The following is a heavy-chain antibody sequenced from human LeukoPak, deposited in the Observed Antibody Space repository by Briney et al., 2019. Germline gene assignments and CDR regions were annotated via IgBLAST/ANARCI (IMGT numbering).Heavy chain of an antibody. CDR3: AREQAAAGVHAFDI. J-gene: IGHJ3*02. D-gene: IGHD6-13*01. V-gene: IGHV3-11*01. CDR1: GFTFSDYY. CDR2: ISSSGSTI. Sequence: GGSLRLSCAASGFTFSDYYMSWIRQAPGKGLEWVSYISSSGSTIYYADSVKGRFTISRDNANNSLYLQMNSLRAEDTAVYYCAREQAAAGVHAFDIWGQGTMVTVSS.